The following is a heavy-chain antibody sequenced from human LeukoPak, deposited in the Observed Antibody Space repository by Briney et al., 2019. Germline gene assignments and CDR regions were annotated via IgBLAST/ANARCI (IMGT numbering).Heavy chain of an antibody. J-gene: IGHJ4*02. V-gene: IGHV3-74*01. CDR2: INSDGSDK. D-gene: IGHD3-22*01. CDR1: GFTFSRYW. CDR3: AKYDNSGRAGGY. Sequence: GGSLRLSCAASGFTFSRYWMHWVRQAPGKGLVWVSRINSDGSDKTYADSVKGRFTISRDNAKNTLYLQMNSLRAEDTAMYYCAKYDNSGRAGGYWGQGTLVTVSS.